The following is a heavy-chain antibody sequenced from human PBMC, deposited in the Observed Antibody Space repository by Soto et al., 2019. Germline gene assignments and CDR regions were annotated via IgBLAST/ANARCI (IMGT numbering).Heavy chain of an antibody. Sequence: QVQLVQSGAGVKEPGASMKVSCKASGYTFTAYYIHWVRQAPGQGLEWMGWINPNNDDTRSAQKLQGRVSMSRDSSISTAYMELRRLGSGDTAVYYCARAGIAAAGSGEYAMDVWGQGTTVAVSS. CDR2: INPNNDDT. CDR3: ARAGIAAAGSGEYAMDV. V-gene: IGHV1-2*02. J-gene: IGHJ6*02. D-gene: IGHD6-13*01. CDR1: GYTFTAYY.